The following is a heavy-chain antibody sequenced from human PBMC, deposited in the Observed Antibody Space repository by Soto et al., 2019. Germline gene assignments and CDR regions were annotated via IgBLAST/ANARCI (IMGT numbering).Heavy chain of an antibody. CDR3: ERDTVADYGGNSYYYYGMDV. D-gene: IGHD4-17*01. Sequence: QVQLVESGGGVVQPGRSLRLSCAASGFTFSSYAMHWVRQAPGKGLEWVAVISYDGSNKYYADSVKGRFTISRDNSKNTLYLLMNSLRAEDTAVYYCERDTVADYGGNSYYYYGMDVWGQGTTVTVSS. CDR1: GFTFSSYA. CDR2: ISYDGSNK. J-gene: IGHJ6*02. V-gene: IGHV3-30-3*01.